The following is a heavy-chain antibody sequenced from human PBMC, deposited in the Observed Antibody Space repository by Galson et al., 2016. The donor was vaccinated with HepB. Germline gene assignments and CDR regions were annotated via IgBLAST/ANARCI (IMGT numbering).Heavy chain of an antibody. J-gene: IGHJ6*02. V-gene: IGHV3-74*01. CDR2: INSDGSGT. D-gene: IGHD5-24*01. CDR1: AFTFSNYW. Sequence: SLRLSCAASAFTFSNYWMHWVRQAPGKGLVWVSRINSDGSGTYYADSVKGRFTISRDNAKNTLFLQMNSLGAEDTAVYYCAREPEMATISYYGMDVWGQGTTVSVSS. CDR3: AREPEMATISYYGMDV.